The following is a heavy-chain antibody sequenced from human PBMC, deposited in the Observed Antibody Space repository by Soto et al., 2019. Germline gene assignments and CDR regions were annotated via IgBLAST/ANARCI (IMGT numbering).Heavy chain of an antibody. D-gene: IGHD3-3*01. CDR2: ISSNGGST. CDR1: GFTFSSYA. CDR3: VKGSGYQYYYYYYGMDV. J-gene: IGHJ6*02. V-gene: IGHV3-64D*06. Sequence: GGSLRLSCSASGFTFSSYAMHWVRQAPGKGLEYVSAISSNGGSTYYADSVKGRFTISRDNSKNTLYLQMSSLRAEDTAVYYCVKGSGYQYYYYYYGMDVWGQVTTVTVSS.